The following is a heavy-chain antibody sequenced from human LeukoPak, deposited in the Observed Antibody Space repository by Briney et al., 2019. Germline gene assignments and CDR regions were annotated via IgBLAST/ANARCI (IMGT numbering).Heavy chain of an antibody. CDR3: ARHATPTYSSGWFEYIHH. CDR1: GGSISSYY. V-gene: IGHV4-59*08. Sequence: SETLSLTCTVSGGSISSYYWSWIRQPPGKGLEWIGYIYYSGSTNYNPSLKSRVTISVDTSKNQFSLKLSSVTAADTAVYYCARHATPTYSSGWFEYIHHWGQGTLVTVSS. J-gene: IGHJ1*01. D-gene: IGHD6-19*01. CDR2: IYYSGST.